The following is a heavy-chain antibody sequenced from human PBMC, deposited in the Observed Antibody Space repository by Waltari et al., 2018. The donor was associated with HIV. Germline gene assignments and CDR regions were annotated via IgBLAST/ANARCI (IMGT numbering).Heavy chain of an antibody. V-gene: IGHV1-18*01. D-gene: IGHD3-22*01. J-gene: IGHJ5*02. CDR3: ARGSLLRNWLDP. CDR1: GYTFSDYG. Sequence: QLVQSGAEVKKPGASVKVSCKASGYTFSDYGISWVRQAPGQGLEWMGWISGLSEERRNYAQKFQGRVTLSTDTSTTTAYMELRSLRSDDTAIYYCARGSLLRNWLDPWGQGTLVTVSS. CDR2: ISGLSEERR.